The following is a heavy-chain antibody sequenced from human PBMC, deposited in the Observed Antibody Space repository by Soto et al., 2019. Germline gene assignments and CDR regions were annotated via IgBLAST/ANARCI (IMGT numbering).Heavy chain of an antibody. Sequence: PSETLSLTCAVYGGSFSGYYWSWIRQPPGKGLEWIGEINHSGSAHYNPSLKSRVTISVDTSKNQFSLKLSSVTAADTAVYYCASVLLWFGELWIRSYYYGMDVWGQGTTVTVSS. J-gene: IGHJ6*02. CDR1: GGSFSGYY. CDR2: INHSGSA. V-gene: IGHV4-34*01. D-gene: IGHD3-10*01. CDR3: ASVLLWFGELWIRSYYYGMDV.